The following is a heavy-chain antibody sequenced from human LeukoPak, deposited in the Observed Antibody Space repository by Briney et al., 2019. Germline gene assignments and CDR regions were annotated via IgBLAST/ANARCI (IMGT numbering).Heavy chain of an antibody. D-gene: IGHD6-13*01. V-gene: IGHV4-59*01. J-gene: IGHJ4*02. Sequence: SETLSLTCTVSGGSISSYYWSWIRRPPGKGLEWIGYIYYSGTTNYNPSLKSRVTISVDTSKNQFSLKLSSVTAADTAVYYCARHTSGIAAAGIDYWGQGTLVTVSS. CDR1: GGSISSYY. CDR3: ARHTSGIAAAGIDY. CDR2: IYYSGTT.